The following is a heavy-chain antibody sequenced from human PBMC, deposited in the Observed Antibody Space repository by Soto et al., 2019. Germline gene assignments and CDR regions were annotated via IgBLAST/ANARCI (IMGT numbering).Heavy chain of an antibody. CDR3: AGTKVYSSTRCPPNYYYYYGMDV. CDR2: IIPSFGIL. D-gene: IGHD2-2*01. J-gene: IGHJ6*02. Sequence: QVQLVQSGAEVKKPGSSVKVSCKASGGTFSSYAITWVRQAPGQGLEWMGGIIPSFGILNYAQKFQGRVTLTADESTTTVYMELSSLRSEDTAVYYCAGTKVYSSTRCPPNYYYYYGMDVWGQGPTVTVSS. CDR1: GGTFSSYA. V-gene: IGHV1-69*01.